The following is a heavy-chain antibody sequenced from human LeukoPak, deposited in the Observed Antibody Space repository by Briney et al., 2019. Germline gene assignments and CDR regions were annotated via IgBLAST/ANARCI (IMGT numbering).Heavy chain of an antibody. V-gene: IGHV1-46*03. CDR3: AREYYDILAGYQQFYF. Sequence: ASVKVSCKASGYTFTSYYMHWVRQAPGQGLEWMGIINPSGCSTSYAQKFQGRVTMTRDTSTSTVYMELSSLRSDDTAVYYCAREYYDILAGYQQFYFWGQGTLGTVPS. CDR2: INPSGCST. J-gene: IGHJ4*02. D-gene: IGHD3-9*01. CDR1: GYTFTSYY.